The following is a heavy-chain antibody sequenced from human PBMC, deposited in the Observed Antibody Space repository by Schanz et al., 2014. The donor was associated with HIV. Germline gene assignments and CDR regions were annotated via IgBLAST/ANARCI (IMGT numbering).Heavy chain of an antibody. Sequence: QERLQESGPGLVKPSETLSLSCAVSGGSVRTNYYSWIRQPPGKGLEWIGYISNLGSPNYNPSLRSRVSLAGDTSKNQVSLKMRSVTAADTAMYYCVRTRVVPAVTGFDFWFVPWGQGTLVSVSS. V-gene: IGHV4-59*02. CDR2: ISNLGSP. D-gene: IGHD2-2*01. CDR1: GGSVRTNY. CDR3: VRTRVVPAVTGFDFWFVP. J-gene: IGHJ5*02.